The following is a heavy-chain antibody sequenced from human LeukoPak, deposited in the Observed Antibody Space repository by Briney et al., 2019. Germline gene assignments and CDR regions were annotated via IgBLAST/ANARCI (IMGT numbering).Heavy chain of an antibody. J-gene: IGHJ4*02. CDR3: AKGGLVLRYSFDY. V-gene: IGHV3-53*01. CDR1: GFTVSNNY. D-gene: IGHD3-9*01. CDR2: IYSAGST. Sequence: PGGSLRLSCAASGFTVSNNYMTWVRQAPGKGLEWVSLIYSAGSTYYADSVKGRFTISRDNSKNTLYLQMNSLRAEDTAVYYCAKGGLVLRYSFDYWGQGTLVTVSS.